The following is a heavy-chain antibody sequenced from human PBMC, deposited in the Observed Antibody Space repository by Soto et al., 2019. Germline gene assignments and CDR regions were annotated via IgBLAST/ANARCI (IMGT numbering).Heavy chain of an antibody. V-gene: IGHV3-30*18. D-gene: IGHD1-7*01. CDR2: ISYDGSNK. CDR1: GFTFSSYG. CDR3: AKDNTGTTLTFSAYFDY. Sequence: PGGSLRLSCAASGFTFSSYGMHWVRQAPGKGLEWVAVISYDGSNKYYADSVKGRFTISRDNSKNTLYLQMNSLRAEDTAVYYWAKDNTGTTLTFSAYFDYWGQGTLVTVS. J-gene: IGHJ4*02.